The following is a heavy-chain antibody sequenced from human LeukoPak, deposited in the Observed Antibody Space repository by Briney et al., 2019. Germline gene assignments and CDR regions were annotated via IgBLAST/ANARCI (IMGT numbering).Heavy chain of an antibody. CDR1: GGSISSSSYY. V-gene: IGHV4-39*01. Sequence: SETLSLTCTVSGGSISSSSYYWGWIRQPPGKGLEWIGSIYYSGSTYYNPSLKSRVTISVDTSKNQFSLKLSSVTAADTAVYYCARPNSSGGSCYSSHWFDPWGQGTLVTVSS. CDR3: ARPNSSGGSCYSSHWFDP. D-gene: IGHD2-15*01. CDR2: IYYSGST. J-gene: IGHJ5*02.